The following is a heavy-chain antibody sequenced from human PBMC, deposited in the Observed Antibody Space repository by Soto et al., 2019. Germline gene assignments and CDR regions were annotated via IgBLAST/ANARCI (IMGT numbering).Heavy chain of an antibody. CDR2: IYYSGST. CDR1: GGSISSGGYY. J-gene: IGHJ6*02. CDR3: ARDTLIGYYYYGMDV. Sequence: SETLSLTCTVSGGSISSGGYYWSWIRQHPGKGLEWIGYIYYSGSTYYNQSLKSRVTISVDTSKNQFSLKLSSVTAADTAVFYCARDTLIGYYYYGMDVWGQGTTVTVSS. D-gene: IGHD2-15*01. V-gene: IGHV4-31*03.